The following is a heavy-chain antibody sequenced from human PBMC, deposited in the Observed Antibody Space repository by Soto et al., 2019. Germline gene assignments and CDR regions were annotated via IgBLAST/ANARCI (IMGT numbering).Heavy chain of an antibody. Sequence: ASVKVSCKASGGTFSSYAISWVRQAPGQGLEWMGGIIPMFGTANYAQKFQGRVTITADKSTSTAYMELSSLRSEDTAVYYCAREATMIVVAPMGFDPWGQGTLVTVSS. V-gene: IGHV1-69*06. CDR3: AREATMIVVAPMGFDP. CDR2: IIPMFGTA. J-gene: IGHJ5*02. D-gene: IGHD3-22*01. CDR1: GGTFSSYA.